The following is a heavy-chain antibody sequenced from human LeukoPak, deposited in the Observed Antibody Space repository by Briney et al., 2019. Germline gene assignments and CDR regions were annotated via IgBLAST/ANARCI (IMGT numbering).Heavy chain of an antibody. D-gene: IGHD6-13*01. CDR1: GYTFTSYY. Sequence: ASVKVSCKASGYTFTSYYMHWVRQAPGQGLEWMGIINPSGGSTSYAQKFQGRVTMTRDTSTSTVYTELSSLRSEDTAVYYCAVDRSSAKLFDYWGQGTLVTVSS. J-gene: IGHJ4*02. V-gene: IGHV1-46*01. CDR2: INPSGGST. CDR3: AVDRSSAKLFDY.